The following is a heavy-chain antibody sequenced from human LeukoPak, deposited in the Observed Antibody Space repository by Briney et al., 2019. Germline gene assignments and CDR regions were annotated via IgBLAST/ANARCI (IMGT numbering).Heavy chain of an antibody. V-gene: IGHV1-46*01. J-gene: IGHJ4*02. CDR1: GYTFTNYH. D-gene: IGHD6-19*01. CDR2: ITPSDGST. CDR3: ARVGGWYQYYFDY. Sequence: ASVKVSCKASGYTFTNYHIYWVRQGPGQGLEWMGMITPSDGSTNYAQKFQGRITMTRDMSTSTVYMELSSLRSEDTAVYYCARVGGWYQYYFDYWGQGTLVTVSS.